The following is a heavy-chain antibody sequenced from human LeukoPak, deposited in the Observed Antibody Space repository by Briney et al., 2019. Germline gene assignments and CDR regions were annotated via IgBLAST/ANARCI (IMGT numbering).Heavy chain of an antibody. V-gene: IGHV3-48*03. D-gene: IGHD1-26*01. CDR3: ARHLRVGATNWFDP. CDR1: GFTFSSYE. J-gene: IGHJ5*02. Sequence: GGSLRLSCAASGFTFSSYEMNWVRQAPGKGLEWVSYISSSGSTIYYADSVKGRFTISRDNAKNSLYLQMNSLRAEDTAVCYCARHLRVGATNWFDPWGQGTLVTVSS. CDR2: ISSSGSTI.